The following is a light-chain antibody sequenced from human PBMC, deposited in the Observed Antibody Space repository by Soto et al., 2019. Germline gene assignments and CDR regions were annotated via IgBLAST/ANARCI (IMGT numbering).Light chain of an antibody. CDR3: QQYNSFPPP. V-gene: IGKV1-16*02. J-gene: IGKJ1*01. Sequence: DVQMTQSPSSLSASVGDRVTITCRASQDIRNYLAWFQQKQGKAPKSLIYAATRLQSGVPSNFSGSGSGTDFSLTVNSLQPEDCATYYCQQYNSFPPPFGPGTKVEIK. CDR1: QDIRNY. CDR2: AAT.